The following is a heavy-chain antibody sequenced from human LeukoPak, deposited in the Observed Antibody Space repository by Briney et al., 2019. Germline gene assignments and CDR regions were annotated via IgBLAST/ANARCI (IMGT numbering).Heavy chain of an antibody. Sequence: PGGSLRLSCAASGFTFSSYGFHWVRQAPGKGLEWVATISFDGRNKYFADSVKGRFAISRDNSKDTLYLQMNSLRAEDTAVYYCARAFSIHCSGGSCYSDYWGQGTLVTVSS. CDR2: ISFDGRNK. D-gene: IGHD2-15*01. CDR1: GFTFSSYG. J-gene: IGHJ4*02. V-gene: IGHV3-30*09. CDR3: ARAFSIHCSGGSCYSDY.